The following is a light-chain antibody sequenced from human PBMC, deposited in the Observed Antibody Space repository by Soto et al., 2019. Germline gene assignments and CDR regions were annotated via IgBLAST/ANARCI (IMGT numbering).Light chain of an antibody. CDR2: DAS. CDR3: QQRSNWPPRFT. Sequence: EIVLTQSPATLSLSPGERATLSCRASQSVSSYLAWYQQKPGQSPRLLIYDASTRAPGIPARFSGSGTGTDFTLTISSLEPEDFAVYYCQQRSNWPPRFTFGPGTKVDIK. J-gene: IGKJ3*01. V-gene: IGKV3-11*01. CDR1: QSVSSY.